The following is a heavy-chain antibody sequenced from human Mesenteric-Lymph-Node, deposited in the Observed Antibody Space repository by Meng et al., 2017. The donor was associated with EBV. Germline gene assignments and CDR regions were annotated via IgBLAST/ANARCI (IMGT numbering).Heavy chain of an antibody. Sequence: QRKLPESGPGLVKPSETLPLTCTVSGRAISSSSYYWGWIRQPPGKGLEWIGSIYYSGSTYYNPSLKSRVTISVDTSKNQFSLKLSSVTAADTAVYYCARPDSSSWIHFDYWGQGTLVTVSS. D-gene: IGHD6-13*01. V-gene: IGHV4-39*01. CDR3: ARPDSSSWIHFDY. CDR1: GRAISSSSYY. CDR2: IYYSGST. J-gene: IGHJ4*02.